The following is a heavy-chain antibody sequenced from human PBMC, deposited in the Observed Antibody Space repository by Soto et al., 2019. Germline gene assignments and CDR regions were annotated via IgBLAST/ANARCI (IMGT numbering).Heavy chain of an antibody. CDR3: ARGVSAGVDF. CDR2: MQPSTGRT. Sequence: GASVKVSCKASGYSFTSLDINWVRQTAGQGLEWMGWMQPSTGRTGYAQKFQGRVTMTRDTSINTAYMELTTLTSDDTAFYYCARGVSAGVDFWGHGTLVTVSS. J-gene: IGHJ4*01. CDR1: GYSFTSLD. D-gene: IGHD1-26*01. V-gene: IGHV1-8*01.